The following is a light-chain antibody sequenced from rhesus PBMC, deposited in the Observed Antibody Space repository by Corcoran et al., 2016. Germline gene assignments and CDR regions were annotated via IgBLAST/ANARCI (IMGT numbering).Light chain of an antibody. V-gene: IGKV3-24*04. CDR3: QQSSNLWT. J-gene: IGKJ1*01. CDR2: GAS. Sequence: ETVVTQSPATLSLSPGERATLSCRASQSVGSNLAWYQQKPGQAPRLLIYGASSRAPGIPDRFSGSGSGTDFTLTISSLEPEDIGVYYCQQSSNLWTFGQGTKVEIK. CDR1: QSVGSN.